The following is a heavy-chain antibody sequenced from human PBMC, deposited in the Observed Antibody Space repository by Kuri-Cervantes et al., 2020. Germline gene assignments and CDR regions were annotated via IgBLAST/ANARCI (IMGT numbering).Heavy chain of an antibody. CDR2: SNPSGGSA. Sequence: ASVKVSCKASGYTFTSYYMHWVRQAPGQGLEWMGISNPSGGSASYAQKFQGRVTMTRNTSTSTVYMELSSLRPEDTAVDYCARVGGTNWYDPWGKGTLVTVSS. V-gene: IGHV1-46*01. D-gene: IGHD4-23*01. CDR1: GYTFTSYY. CDR3: ARVGGTNWYDP. J-gene: IGHJ5*02.